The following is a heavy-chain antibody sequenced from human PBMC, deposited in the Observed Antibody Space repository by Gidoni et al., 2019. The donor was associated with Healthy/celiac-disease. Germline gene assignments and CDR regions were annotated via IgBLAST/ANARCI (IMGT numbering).Heavy chain of an antibody. D-gene: IGHD3-22*01. CDR3: ARRYDSSGSRSAFDY. CDR2: IDPSDSYT. J-gene: IGHJ4*02. V-gene: IGHV5-10-1*03. Sequence: EVQLVQSGAEVKKPGESVRISCKGSGYSFTRYWISWVRQMPGKGLEWMGRIDPSDSYTNYSPSFQGHVTISADKSISTAYLQWSSLKASDTAMYYCARRYDSSGSRSAFDYWGQGTLVTVSS. CDR1: GYSFTRYW.